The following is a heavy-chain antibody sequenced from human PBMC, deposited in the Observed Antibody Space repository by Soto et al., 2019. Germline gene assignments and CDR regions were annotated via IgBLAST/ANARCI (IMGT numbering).Heavy chain of an antibody. CDR3: ASSGYCSGCSCYGGDYYMYF. J-gene: IGHJ6*03. CDR1: GYTFTSYG. D-gene: IGHD2-15*01. V-gene: IGHV1-18*01. Sequence: ASVKVSCKASGYTFTSYGISWVRQAPGQGLEWMGWISAYNGNTNYAQKLQGRVTMTTDTSTSTAYMELSSLRSDDTAVYYCASSGYCSGCSCYGGDYYMYFWGKGTTVTVSS. CDR2: ISAYNGNT.